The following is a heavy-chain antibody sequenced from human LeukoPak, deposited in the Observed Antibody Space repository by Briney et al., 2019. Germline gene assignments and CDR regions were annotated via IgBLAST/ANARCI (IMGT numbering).Heavy chain of an antibody. CDR3: AKDYCSSAICPADY. Sequence: AGGSLRLSCAASGLTFSSYAMSWVRQAAGKRLEWVSGISASGGTTFHADSVKGRFTISRDNSKKVLYLQMNSLRADDTAIYYCAKDYCSSAICPADYWGQGTQVTVSS. J-gene: IGHJ4*02. D-gene: IGHD6-19*01. CDR2: ISASGGTT. CDR1: GLTFSSYA. V-gene: IGHV3-23*01.